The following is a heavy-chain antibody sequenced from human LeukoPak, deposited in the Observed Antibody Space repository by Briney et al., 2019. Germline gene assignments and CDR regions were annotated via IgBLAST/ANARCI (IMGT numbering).Heavy chain of an antibody. CDR2: IYYSGNT. D-gene: IGHD6-13*01. CDR3: ARDGVIAAAANRWFDP. V-gene: IGHV4-59*01. Sequence: SETLSLTCTVSGGSISSYYWSWIRQPPGKGLEWIGYIYYSGNTNYNPSLKSRVTISVDTSKNQLSLKLSSVTAADTAVYYCARDGVIAAAANRWFDPWGQGTLVTVSS. CDR1: GGSISSYY. J-gene: IGHJ5*02.